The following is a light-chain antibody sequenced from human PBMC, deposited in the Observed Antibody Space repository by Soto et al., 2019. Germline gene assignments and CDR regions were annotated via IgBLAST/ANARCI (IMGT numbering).Light chain of an antibody. CDR3: RSYASASTVV. V-gene: IGLV2-8*01. CDR2: EVS. CDR1: SSDVGGSNF. J-gene: IGLJ3*02. Sequence: QSALPQPPSASGSPGQSVTISCTGTSSDVGGSNFVSWYQQYPGKAPKLMIYEVSKRPSGVPDRFSDSRSGNTASLTVAGVHTEDEAYYCCRSYASASTVVFGGGTKLAVL.